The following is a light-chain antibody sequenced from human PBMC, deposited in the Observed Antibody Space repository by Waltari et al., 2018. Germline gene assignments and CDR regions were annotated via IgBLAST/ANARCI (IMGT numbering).Light chain of an antibody. J-gene: IGKJ2*01. CDR3: HQYNNGPPYT. Sequence: VMTQSPATLSVSPGERVTLSCRARQNVNRNLAWYQHKPGQAPRLLIYGASTTATGIPARFSGSGSGTEFTLTISSLQSEDFAVYYCHQYNNGPPYTFGQGTKLEIK. CDR2: GAS. V-gene: IGKV3-15*01. CDR1: QNVNRN.